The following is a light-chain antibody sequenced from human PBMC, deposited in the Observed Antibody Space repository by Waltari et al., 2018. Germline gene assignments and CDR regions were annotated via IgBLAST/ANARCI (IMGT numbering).Light chain of an antibody. CDR2: DVT. CDR3: CSYAGSYTYVV. J-gene: IGLJ2*01. Sequence: QSALTQPRSVSGSPGQSVTMSCTGTSSHVGGYNYVSWYQQNPGQAPKLIIYDVTKRPPGVPDRFSGSKSGNTASLSISGLQADDEADYYCCSYAGSYTYVVFGGGTKLTVL. CDR1: SSHVGGYNY. V-gene: IGLV2-11*01.